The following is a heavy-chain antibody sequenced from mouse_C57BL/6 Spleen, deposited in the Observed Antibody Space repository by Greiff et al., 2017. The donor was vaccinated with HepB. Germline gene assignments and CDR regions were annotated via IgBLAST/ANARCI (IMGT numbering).Heavy chain of an antibody. CDR3: ARGSVHEGYAMDY. D-gene: IGHD1-1*01. CDR2: INPSSGYT. Sequence: VQLQQSGAELAKPGASVKLSCKASGYTFTSYWMHWVKQRPGQGLEWIGYINPSSGYTKYNQKFKDKATLTADKSSSTAYMQLSSLTYEDSAVYYCARGSVHEGYAMDYWGQGTSVTVSS. CDR1: GYTFTSYW. J-gene: IGHJ4*01. V-gene: IGHV1-7*01.